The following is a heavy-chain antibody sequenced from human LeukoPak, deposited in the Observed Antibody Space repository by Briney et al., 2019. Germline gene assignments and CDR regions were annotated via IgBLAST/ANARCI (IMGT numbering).Heavy chain of an antibody. CDR1: GFTFSSYA. CDR2: ISGSGGST. J-gene: IGHJ4*02. D-gene: IGHD3-22*01. CDR3: ARDPHYYDSSGYFDY. Sequence: GGSLRLSCAASGFTFSSYAMHWVRQAPGKGLEWVSAISGSGGSTYYADSVKGRFTISRDNSKNTLYLQMNSLRAEDTAVYYCARDPHYYDSSGYFDYWGQGTLVTVSS. V-gene: IGHV3-23*01.